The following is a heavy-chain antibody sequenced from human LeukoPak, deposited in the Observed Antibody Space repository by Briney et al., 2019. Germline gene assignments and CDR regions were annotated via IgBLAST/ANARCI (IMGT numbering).Heavy chain of an antibody. D-gene: IGHD3-22*01. J-gene: IGHJ3*02. CDR2: ISYDGSNK. V-gene: IGHV3-30-3*01. CDR3: ASEGPYYYDSSGYI. CDR1: GFTFSSYA. Sequence: PGGSLRLSCAASGFTFSSYAMHWVRQAPGKGLEWVEVISYDGSNKYYADSVKGRFTISRDNSKNTLYLQMNSLRAEDTAVYYCASEGPYYYDSSGYIWGQGTMVTVSS.